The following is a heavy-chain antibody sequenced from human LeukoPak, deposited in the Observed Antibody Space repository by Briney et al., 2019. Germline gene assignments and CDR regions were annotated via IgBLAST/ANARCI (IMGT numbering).Heavy chain of an antibody. D-gene: IGHD4-17*01. CDR3: ARDYGDYPDY. CDR2: ISSSSSTI. V-gene: IGHV3-48*04. J-gene: IGHJ4*02. CDR1: GFTFSSYS. Sequence: GGSLRLSCAASGFTFSSYSMNWVRQAPGKGLEWVSYISSSSSTIYYVDSVKGRFTISRDNAKNSLYLQMNSLRAEDTAVYYCARDYGDYPDYWGQGTLVTVSS.